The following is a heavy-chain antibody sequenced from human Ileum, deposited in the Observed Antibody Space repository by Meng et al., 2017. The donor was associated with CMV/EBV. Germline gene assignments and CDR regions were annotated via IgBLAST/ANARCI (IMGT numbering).Heavy chain of an antibody. CDR2: IYYSGTT. V-gene: IGHV4-31*03. D-gene: IGHD1-20*01. Sequence: SETLSLTCTVSGGSISSGGYYWSWIRQHPGKGLEWIGYIYYSGTTYYNPSLKSRVTVSLDTSKNQFSLKLTSVTAADTAVYYCARAPDSIAGTTLSIYGMDVWGQGTTVTVSS. CDR1: GGSISSGGYY. CDR3: ARAPDSIAGTTLSIYGMDV. J-gene: IGHJ6*02.